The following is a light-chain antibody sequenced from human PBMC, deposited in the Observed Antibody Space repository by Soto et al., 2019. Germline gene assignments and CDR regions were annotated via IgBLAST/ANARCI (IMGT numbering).Light chain of an antibody. J-gene: IGKJ4*01. CDR3: QQYGSSSLT. CDR1: QSVSNNY. V-gene: IGKV3-20*01. Sequence: EILLTQSPGTLSLSPGERATLSCRASQSVSNNYLAWYQQKPGQAPRLLIYGASSRATGIPDRFSGSGSGTDFTLTINRLEPEDFAVYYCQQYGSSSLTFGGGTKVDIK. CDR2: GAS.